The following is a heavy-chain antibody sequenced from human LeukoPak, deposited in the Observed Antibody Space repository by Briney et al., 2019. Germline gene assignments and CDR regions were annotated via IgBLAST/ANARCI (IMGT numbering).Heavy chain of an antibody. D-gene: IGHD6-13*01. J-gene: IGHJ3*02. Sequence: GGSLRLSCAASGFTFSRYNMNWVSQTPGKGLEWVSSMSRSSSFIYYADSVKGRFTISRDNAKNSLYLQMNSLRAEDTAVYYCARDVLIAADGVIRLDAFDIWGQGTVVTVSS. V-gene: IGHV3-21*01. CDR3: ARDVLIAADGVIRLDAFDI. CDR1: GFTFSRYN. CDR2: MSRSSSFI.